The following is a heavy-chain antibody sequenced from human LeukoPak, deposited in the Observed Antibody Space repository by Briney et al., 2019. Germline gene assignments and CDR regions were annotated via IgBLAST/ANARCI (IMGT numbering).Heavy chain of an antibody. V-gene: IGHV4-59*01. D-gene: IGHD5-18*01. CDR3: AGTVDTAMVGNY. CDR1: GGSISSYY. J-gene: IGHJ4*02. CDR2: SSYSGDT. Sequence: SETLSLTCIVSGGSISSYYWSWIRQPPGKGLEWIGYSSYSGDTNYNPSLKSRVTISVDTSKNQFSLKLNSVTAADTAVYYCAGTVDTAMVGNYWGQGTLVTVSS.